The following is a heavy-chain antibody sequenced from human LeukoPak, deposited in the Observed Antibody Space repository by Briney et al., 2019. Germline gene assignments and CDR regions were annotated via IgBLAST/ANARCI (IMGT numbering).Heavy chain of an antibody. CDR3: ARDGAETYYYDSSGYFNWFDP. D-gene: IGHD3-22*01. CDR2: ISWDGGST. Sequence: GGSLRLSCAASGFTFDDYAMHWVRQAPGKGLEWVSLISWDGGSTYYADSVKGRFTISRDNSKNSLYLQMNSLRAEDTAVYYCARDGAETYYYDSSGYFNWFDPWGQGTLVTVSS. J-gene: IGHJ5*02. CDR1: GFTFDDYA. V-gene: IGHV3-43D*03.